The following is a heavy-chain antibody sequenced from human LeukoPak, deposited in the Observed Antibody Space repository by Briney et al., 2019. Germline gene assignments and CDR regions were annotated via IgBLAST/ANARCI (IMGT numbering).Heavy chain of an antibody. Sequence: PSETLSLTCTVSGGSISSSSYYWGWIRQPPGKGLEWIGSIYYSGSTYYNPSLKSRVTISVDTSKNQFSLKLSSVTAADTAVYYCARGRPGGMATTVNYWGQGTLVTVSS. CDR3: ARGRPGGMATTVNY. J-gene: IGHJ4*02. D-gene: IGHD5-24*01. CDR2: IYYSGST. V-gene: IGHV4-39*07. CDR1: GGSISSSSYY.